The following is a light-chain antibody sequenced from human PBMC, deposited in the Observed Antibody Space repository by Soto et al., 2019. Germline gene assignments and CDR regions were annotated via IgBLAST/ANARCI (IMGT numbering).Light chain of an antibody. CDR2: EVS. V-gene: IGLV2-14*01. CDR3: FSFPTDWTHG. Sequence: QSSLTQPASVSGSPGQSITISCTGTSSDVGAYNYVSWFQQHPGKAPTLIISEVSNRPSGVSNRFSGSKSGNAASLTISGLQAEDEADYFCFSFPTDWTHGVGTGTKVTVL. J-gene: IGLJ1*01. CDR1: SSDVGAYNY.